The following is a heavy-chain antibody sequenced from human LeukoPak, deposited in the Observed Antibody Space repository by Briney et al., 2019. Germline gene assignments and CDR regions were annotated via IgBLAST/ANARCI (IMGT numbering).Heavy chain of an antibody. CDR3: ARESYDSSGYYPVY. CDR2: IYTSGST. CDR1: GGSISSYY. J-gene: IGHJ4*02. D-gene: IGHD3-22*01. Sequence: TSETLSLTCTVSGGSISSYYWSWLRQPAGKGLEWIGRIYTSGSTNYNPSLKSRLTMSVDTSKNQFSLKLSSVTAADTAVYYCARESYDSSGYYPVYWGQGTLVTVSS. V-gene: IGHV4-4*07.